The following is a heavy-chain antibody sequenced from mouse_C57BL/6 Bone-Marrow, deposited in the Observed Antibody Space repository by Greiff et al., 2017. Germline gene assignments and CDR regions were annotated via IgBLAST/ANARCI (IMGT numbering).Heavy chain of an antibody. D-gene: IGHD2-3*01. J-gene: IGHJ2*01. CDR1: GYTFTSYW. CDR2: IDPSDSET. V-gene: IGHV1-52*01. CDR3: ARGGGWLLQGFCY. Sequence: VQLKQPGAELVRPGSSVKLSCKASGYTFTSYWLHWVKQRPIQGLEWIGNIDPSDSETHYNQKFKDKATLTVDKSSSTAYMQLSGLTSEDSAVYYCARGGGWLLQGFCYWGDGTTLSLSS.